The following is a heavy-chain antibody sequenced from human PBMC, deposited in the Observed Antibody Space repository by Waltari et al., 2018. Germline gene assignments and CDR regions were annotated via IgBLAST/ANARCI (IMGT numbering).Heavy chain of an antibody. CDR1: GYSLTELS. V-gene: IGHV1-24*01. Sequence: VQLIQSGAEVKKPGASVRLSCKVSGYSLTELSIHWVRQPPGKGLEWMGGLDPERRDTTYGKRVQGRVTMTEDTSTDTAYMELRSLTSDDTAVFYCATDWGYCSDDSCYVGERGDYWGQGTLVTVSS. D-gene: IGHD2-15*01. J-gene: IGHJ4*02. CDR3: ATDWGYCSDDSCYVGERGDY. CDR2: LDPERRDT.